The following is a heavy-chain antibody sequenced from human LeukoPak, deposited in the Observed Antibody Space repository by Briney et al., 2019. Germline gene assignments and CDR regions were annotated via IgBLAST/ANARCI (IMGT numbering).Heavy chain of an antibody. J-gene: IGHJ6*02. D-gene: IGHD3-22*01. CDR2: VSYDGSNK. CDR1: GFTFRTYA. V-gene: IGHV3-30-3*01. CDR3: ARDTHYYDPSAYYSRGEYYHHGMDA. Sequence: GGSLRLSCVVSGFTFRTYAMHWVRQAPGKGLEWVAVVSYDGSNKYYADSVQGRFTISQDNSRNTLHLQMNSLRADDTAVYYCARDTHYYDPSAYYSRGEYYHHGMDAWGQGTPVTASS.